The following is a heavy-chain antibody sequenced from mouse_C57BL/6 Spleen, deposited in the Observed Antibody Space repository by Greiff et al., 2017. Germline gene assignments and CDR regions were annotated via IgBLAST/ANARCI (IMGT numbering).Heavy chain of an antibody. CDR3: ARHPFYYGSSHWYFDV. J-gene: IGHJ1*03. D-gene: IGHD1-1*01. CDR2: ISNGGGST. V-gene: IGHV5-12*01. CDR1: GFTFSDYY. Sequence: EVQRVESGGGLVQPGGSLKLSCAASGFTFSDYYMYWVRQTPEKRLEWVAYISNGGGSTYYPDTVKGRFTISRDNAKNTLYLQMSRLKSEDTAMYYCARHPFYYGSSHWYFDVWGTGTTVTVSS.